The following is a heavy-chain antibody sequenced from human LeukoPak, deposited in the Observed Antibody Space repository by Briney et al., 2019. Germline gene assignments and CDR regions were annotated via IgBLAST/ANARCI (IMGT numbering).Heavy chain of an antibody. D-gene: IGHD2-15*01. J-gene: IGHJ4*02. Sequence: GGSLRLYCAASGFTFSSYAMHWVRQAPGKGLEWVAVISYDGSNKYYADSVKGRFTISRDNSKNTLYLQMNSLRAEDTAVYYCARSVAIDYWGQGTLVTVSS. CDR3: ARSVAIDY. CDR2: ISYDGSNK. CDR1: GFTFSSYA. V-gene: IGHV3-30-3*01.